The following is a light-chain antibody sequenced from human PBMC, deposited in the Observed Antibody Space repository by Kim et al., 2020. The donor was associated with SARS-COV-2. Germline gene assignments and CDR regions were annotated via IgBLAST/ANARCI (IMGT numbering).Light chain of an antibody. Sequence: EIVLPQSPATLSLSPGERATLSCRASQSVSSYLAWYQQKPGQAPRLLIYDASNRATGIPARFSGSGSGTDFTLTISRLEPEDFAVYYRQQRSNWTYAFGQGTKLVI. V-gene: IGKV3-11*01. J-gene: IGKJ2*01. CDR2: DAS. CDR1: QSVSSY. CDR3: QQRSNWTYA.